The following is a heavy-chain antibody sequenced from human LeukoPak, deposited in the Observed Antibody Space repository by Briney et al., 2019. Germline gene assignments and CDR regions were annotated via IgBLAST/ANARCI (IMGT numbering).Heavy chain of an antibody. CDR2: ISYDGSNK. J-gene: IGHJ3*02. CDR3: TREVYDAFDI. V-gene: IGHV3-30-3*01. Sequence: SCAASGFTFSSYAMHWVRQAPGKGLEWVAVISYDGSNKYYADSVKGRFTISRDNSKNTLYLQMNSLRAEDTAVYYCTREVYDAFDIWGQGTMVTVSS. CDR1: GFTFSSYA. D-gene: IGHD2-8*01.